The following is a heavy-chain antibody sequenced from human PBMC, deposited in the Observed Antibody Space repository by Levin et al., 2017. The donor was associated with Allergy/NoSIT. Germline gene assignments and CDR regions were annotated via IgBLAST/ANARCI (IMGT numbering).Heavy chain of an antibody. CDR1: GFTFSSYW. V-gene: IGHV3-7*01. CDR2: IKRDGTEE. CDR3: ARDFFMDMRGGLDG. Sequence: GGSLRLSCEASGFTFSSYWMNWVRQAPGKGLEWVASIKRDGTEEYYVDSVRGRFTISRDNAKKSLYLQMNSLRAEDTAVYYCARDFFMDMRGGLDGWGQGTTVTVSS. D-gene: IGHD3/OR15-3a*01. J-gene: IGHJ6*02.